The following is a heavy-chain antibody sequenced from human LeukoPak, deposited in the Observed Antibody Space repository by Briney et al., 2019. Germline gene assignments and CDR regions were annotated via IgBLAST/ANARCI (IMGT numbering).Heavy chain of an antibody. D-gene: IGHD3-16*01. Sequence: ASVKVSCKASGYRFTSYGISWVRQAPGQGLEWMGWIKPNSGGTNYAQKFQGRVTMTRDTSISTAYMELSRLRSDDTAVYYCARVGGSAAVNWGQGTMVTVSS. CDR2: IKPNSGGT. CDR1: GYRFTSYG. J-gene: IGHJ3*01. V-gene: IGHV1-2*02. CDR3: ARVGGSAAVN.